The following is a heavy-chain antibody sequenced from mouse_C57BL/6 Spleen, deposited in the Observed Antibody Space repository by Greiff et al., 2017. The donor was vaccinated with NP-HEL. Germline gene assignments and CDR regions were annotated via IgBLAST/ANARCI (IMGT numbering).Heavy chain of an antibody. V-gene: IGHV1-82*01. CDR2: IYPGDGDT. CDR1: GYAFSSSW. J-gene: IGHJ2*01. D-gene: IGHD4-1*01. CDR3: ASLTVYYCDY. Sequence: QVQLQQSGPELVKPGASVKISCKASGYAFSSSWMNWVKPRPGKGLEWIGRIYPGDGDTNYNGKFKGKATLTADKSSSTAYMQLSSLTSEDSAVYFCASLTVYYCDYWGQGTTLTVSS.